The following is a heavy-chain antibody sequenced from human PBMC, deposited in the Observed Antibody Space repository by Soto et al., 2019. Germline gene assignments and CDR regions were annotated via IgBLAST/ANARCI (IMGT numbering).Heavy chain of an antibody. J-gene: IGHJ4*02. CDR3: ARGMTPPGAPAWYYFDS. Sequence: QVQLQESGPGLMKPSETLSLTCSVSGASIAGSSYWSWIRQPAGKGLEWIGRFSLSGTTNYSPSLTRRVTMSADVSKNQFSLRLTSVTAADTALYYCARGMTPPGAPAWYYFDSWGQGTLVTVSS. CDR2: FSLSGTT. D-gene: IGHD2-8*02. CDR1: GASIAGSSY. V-gene: IGHV4-4*07.